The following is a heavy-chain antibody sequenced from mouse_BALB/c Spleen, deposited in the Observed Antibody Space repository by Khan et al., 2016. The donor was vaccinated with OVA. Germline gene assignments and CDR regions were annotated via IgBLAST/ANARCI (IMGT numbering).Heavy chain of an antibody. V-gene: IGHV9-3-1*01. CDR2: INTYTGEP. Sequence: QIQLVQSGPELKKPGETVKISCKASGYTFKNHGMNWVKQAPGKGLKWMGWINTYTGEPTYAEDFKGRFAFSLETSASTVYLQINNLKNEDTATYFCARPPFFSYVMVYWGQGTSVTVSS. J-gene: IGHJ4*01. CDR3: ARPPFFSYVMVY. CDR1: GYTFKNHG.